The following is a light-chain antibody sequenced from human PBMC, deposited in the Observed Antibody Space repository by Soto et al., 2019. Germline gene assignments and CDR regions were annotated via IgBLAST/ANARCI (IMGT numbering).Light chain of an antibody. CDR2: TNN. Sequence: QSVLTQPPSASGTPGQRVTISCSGSSSTIGSNPVNWYQHLPGTAPKLLIYTNNRRPSGVPDRFSGSKSGTAASLAISGLQSEDEADYYCAAWDDSLNGHVIFGGGTKLTVL. CDR1: SSTIGSNP. J-gene: IGLJ2*01. CDR3: AAWDDSLNGHVI. V-gene: IGLV1-44*01.